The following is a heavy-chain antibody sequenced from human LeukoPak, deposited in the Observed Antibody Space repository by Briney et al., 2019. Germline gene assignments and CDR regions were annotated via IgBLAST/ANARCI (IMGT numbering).Heavy chain of an antibody. J-gene: IGHJ6*03. CDR2: ISSSSSYI. CDR1: GFTFSSYS. V-gene: IGHV3-21*01. CDR3: AKDLLGYCSGGSCSNRAYYYYYMDV. Sequence: GGSLRLSCAASGFTFSSYSMNWVRQAPGKGLEWVSSISSSSSYIYYADSVKGRFTISRDNAKNSLYLQMNSLRAEDTAVYYCAKDLLGYCSGGSCSNRAYYYYYMDVWGKGTTVTVSS. D-gene: IGHD2-15*01.